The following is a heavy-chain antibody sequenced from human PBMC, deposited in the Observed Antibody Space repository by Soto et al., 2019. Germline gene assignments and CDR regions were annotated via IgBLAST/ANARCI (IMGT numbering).Heavy chain of an antibody. CDR2: ISYDGSNK. CDR1: GFTFSNHG. Sequence: QVQLVESGGGVVQPGRSLRLSCAASGFTFSNHGIHWVRQAPGKGLEWVAVISYDGSNKDYADSVKGRFTISRDNSKNTLYLQMNSLRNEDTDVYYCAQDRGSCSGGSCFYSIYYWGQGTLVTVSS. V-gene: IGHV3-30*18. J-gene: IGHJ4*02. CDR3: AQDRGSCSGGSCFYSIYY. D-gene: IGHD2-15*01.